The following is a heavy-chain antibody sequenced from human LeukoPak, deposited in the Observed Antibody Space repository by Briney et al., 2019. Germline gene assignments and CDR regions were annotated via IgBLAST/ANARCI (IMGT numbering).Heavy chain of an antibody. CDR1: GGSSSGYY. J-gene: IGHJ5*02. V-gene: IGHV4-34*01. D-gene: IGHD3-22*01. Sequence: SETLSLTCAVYGGSSSGYYWSWIRQPPGKGLEWIGEINHSGSTNYNPSLKSRVTISVDTSKNQFSLKLSSVTAADTAVYYCARGLYYYDSSGYPAVWFDPWGQGTLVTVSS. CDR2: INHSGST. CDR3: ARGLYYYDSSGYPAVWFDP.